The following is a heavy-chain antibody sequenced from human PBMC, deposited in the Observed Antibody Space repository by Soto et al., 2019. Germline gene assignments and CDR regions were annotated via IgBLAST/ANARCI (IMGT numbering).Heavy chain of an antibody. D-gene: IGHD2-8*01. Sequence: SETLSLTCTVSGGSISSYYWGWIRQPPGKGLEWIGSIYYSGSTYYNPSLKSRVTISVDTSKNQFSLKLSSVTAADTAVYYCARHRRIRDGYNGGAFDIWGQGTMVTVSS. CDR3: ARHRRIRDGYNGGAFDI. CDR2: IYYSGST. CDR1: GGSISSYY. V-gene: IGHV4-39*01. J-gene: IGHJ3*02.